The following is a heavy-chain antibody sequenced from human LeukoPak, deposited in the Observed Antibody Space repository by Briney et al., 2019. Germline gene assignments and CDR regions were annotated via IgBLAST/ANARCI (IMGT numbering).Heavy chain of an antibody. D-gene: IGHD6-19*01. CDR2: ISSSSSTI. Sequence: AGGSLRLSCAASGFTFSSYSMNWVRQAPGKGLEWVSYISSSSSTIYYADSVKGRFTISRDDAKNSLYLQMNSLRAEDTAVYYCAGDHSSGWYLGWFDPWGQGTLVTVSS. CDR1: GFTFSSYS. J-gene: IGHJ5*02. V-gene: IGHV3-48*01. CDR3: AGDHSSGWYLGWFDP.